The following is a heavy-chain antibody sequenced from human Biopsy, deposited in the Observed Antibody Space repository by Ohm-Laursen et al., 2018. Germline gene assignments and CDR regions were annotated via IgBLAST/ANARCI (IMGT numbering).Heavy chain of an antibody. CDR2: ITASGVST. J-gene: IGHJ3*01. V-gene: IGHV3-23*01. CDR1: GFTFSSYG. CDR3: AKYTPTIFGVVGDDALDL. D-gene: IGHD3-3*01. Sequence: SLRLSCTAPGFTFSSYGMSWVRQAPGKGLEWVSAITASGVSTFYADSVKGRFTISRGNSQNTLYLQMSSLRAEDTAVYYCAKYTPTIFGVVGDDALDLWGQGTMVTVSS.